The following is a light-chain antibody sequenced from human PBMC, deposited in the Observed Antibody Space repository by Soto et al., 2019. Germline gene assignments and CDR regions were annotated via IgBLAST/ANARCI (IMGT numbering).Light chain of an antibody. CDR1: SSNIGSNT. V-gene: IGLV1-44*01. CDR3: SSYSSTSTLYV. Sequence: QSVLTQPPSASGTPGQRVTISCSGSSSNIGSNTVNWYQQLPGTAPKLLIYSDDQRPSGVPDRFSGSRSGTSASLAISGLQSEDEAEYFCSSYSSTSTLYVLGTGTKVTLL. J-gene: IGLJ1*01. CDR2: SDD.